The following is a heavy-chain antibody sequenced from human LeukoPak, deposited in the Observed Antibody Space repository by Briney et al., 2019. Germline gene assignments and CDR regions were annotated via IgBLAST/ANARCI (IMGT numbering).Heavy chain of an antibody. D-gene: IGHD6-13*01. Sequence: SETLSLTCTVSGGSISSYYWSWIRQPPGKGLERIGYIYYSGSTNYNPSLKSRVTISVDTSKNQFSLKLSSVTAADTAVYYCARPYSSSWDDAFDIWGQGTMVTVSS. J-gene: IGHJ3*02. CDR1: GGSISSYY. CDR3: ARPYSSSWDDAFDI. V-gene: IGHV4-59*08. CDR2: IYYSGST.